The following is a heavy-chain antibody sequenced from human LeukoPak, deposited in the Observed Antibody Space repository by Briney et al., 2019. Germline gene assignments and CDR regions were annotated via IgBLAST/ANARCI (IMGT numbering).Heavy chain of an antibody. J-gene: IGHJ4*02. V-gene: IGHV3-74*01. CDR2: INSDGSST. CDR3: ARDGGLVAGTDY. Sequence: GGSLGLSCAASGFTFSSYWMHWVRQAPGKGLVWVSRINSDGSSTSYADSVKGRFTISRDNAKNTLYLQMNSLRAEDTAVYYYARDGGLVAGTDYWGQGTLVTVSS. D-gene: IGHD6-19*01. CDR1: GFTFSSYW.